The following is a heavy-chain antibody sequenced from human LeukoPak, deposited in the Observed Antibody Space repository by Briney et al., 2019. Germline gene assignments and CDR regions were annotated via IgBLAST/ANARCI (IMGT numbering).Heavy chain of an antibody. CDR3: ARTRRFGSSWLGGAFDI. D-gene: IGHD6-13*01. J-gene: IGHJ3*02. V-gene: IGHV1-2*02. Sequence: ASVKVSCKASGYTFTGYYMHWVRQAPGQGLEWMGWINPNSGGTNSAQKFQGRVTMTRDTSISTAYMELSRMRSDDTAVYYCARTRRFGSSWLGGAFDIWGQGTMVTVSS. CDR2: INPNSGGT. CDR1: GYTFTGYY.